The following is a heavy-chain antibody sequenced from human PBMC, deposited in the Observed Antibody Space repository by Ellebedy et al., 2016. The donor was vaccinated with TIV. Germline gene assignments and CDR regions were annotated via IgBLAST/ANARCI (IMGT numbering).Heavy chain of an antibody. CDR2: INYGGES. D-gene: IGHD5-12*01. V-gene: IGHV4-39*07. CDR3: ASHRGFYSGWSFDY. J-gene: IGHJ4*02. CDR1: GDSISSTNYF. Sequence: MPSETLSLTCIVSGDSISSTNYFLGWIRQPPGKGLEWLGRINYGGESYFDPSLKSRVTMSLDTSKNQFSLKVNSVTAADTAIYYCASHRGFYSGWSFDYWGQGTLTTVSS.